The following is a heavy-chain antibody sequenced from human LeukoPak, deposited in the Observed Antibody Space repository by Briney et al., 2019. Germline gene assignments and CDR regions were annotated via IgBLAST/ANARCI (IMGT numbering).Heavy chain of an antibody. CDR3: AKDQGSSGWYSNFDY. J-gene: IGHJ4*02. Sequence: GGSLRLSCAASGFTFRNYGMHWIRQAPGKGLEWVGVATIDERSVFCADSVQGRFIISRDNSKNTLYLQMNSLRAEDTAVYYCAKDQGSSGWYSNFDYWGQGTLVTVSS. D-gene: IGHD6-19*01. CDR2: ATIDERSV. V-gene: IGHV3-30*18. CDR1: GFTFRNYG.